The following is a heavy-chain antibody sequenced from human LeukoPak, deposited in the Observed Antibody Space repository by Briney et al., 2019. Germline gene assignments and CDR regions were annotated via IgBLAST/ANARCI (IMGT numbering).Heavy chain of an antibody. V-gene: IGHV3-23*01. Sequence: PGGSLRLSCAASGFTFSSYWMSWVRQAPGKGLEWVSAISDSSGNTYCADSVKGRFTISRDNSKNTLYLQMNSLRAEDTAVYYCAKDQPSCGTTKSCYTGNFDYWGQGTLVTVSS. CDR2: ISDSSGNT. CDR1: GFTFSSYW. J-gene: IGHJ4*02. D-gene: IGHD2-2*02. CDR3: AKDQPSCGTTKSCYTGNFDY.